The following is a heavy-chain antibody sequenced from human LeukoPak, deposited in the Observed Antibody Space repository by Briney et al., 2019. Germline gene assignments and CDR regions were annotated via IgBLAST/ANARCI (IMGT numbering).Heavy chain of an antibody. J-gene: IGHJ4*02. Sequence: SETLSLTCTVSGGSISSYYWSWIRRPPGKGLEWIGSIYYSGSTYYNPSLKSRVTISVDTSKNQFSLKLSSVTAADTAVYYCARLSSSGWYVHYWGQGTLVTVSS. CDR3: ARLSSSGWYVHY. CDR2: IYYSGST. V-gene: IGHV4-59*05. D-gene: IGHD6-19*01. CDR1: GGSISSYY.